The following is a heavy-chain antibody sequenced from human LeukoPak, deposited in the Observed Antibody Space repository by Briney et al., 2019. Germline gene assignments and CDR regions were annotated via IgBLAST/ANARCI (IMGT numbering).Heavy chain of an antibody. CDR3: AKVLAATSYGAKSIFDH. CDR2: IWYDGSNK. J-gene: IGHJ4*02. D-gene: IGHD4-23*01. Sequence: GGSLRLSCAASGFTFSNYGMHWVRQAPGKGLEWVAFIWYDGSNKYYADSVKGRFTISRDNSKNTVYLQMNSLRAEDTAVYYCAKVLAATSYGAKSIFDHWGQGTLVTVSS. V-gene: IGHV3-30*02. CDR1: GFTFSNYG.